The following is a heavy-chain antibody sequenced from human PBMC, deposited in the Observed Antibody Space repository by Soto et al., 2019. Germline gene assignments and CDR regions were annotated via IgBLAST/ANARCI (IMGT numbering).Heavy chain of an antibody. J-gene: IGHJ4*02. Sequence: QVQLVESGGGVVQPGRSLRLSCAASGFTFSSYAMHWVRQAPGKGLEGVAVISYDGSNKYYADSVKGRFTISRDNSKNTLYLQMNSLRAEDTAVYYCARDSDWGQGTLVTVSS. CDR1: GFTFSSYA. CDR3: ARDSD. V-gene: IGHV3-30-3*01. CDR2: ISYDGSNK.